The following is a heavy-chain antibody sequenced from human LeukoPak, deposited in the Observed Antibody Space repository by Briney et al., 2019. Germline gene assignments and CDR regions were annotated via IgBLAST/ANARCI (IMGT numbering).Heavy chain of an antibody. J-gene: IGHJ5*02. CDR3: AQLSSS. Sequence: GGSLRLSCAVSEFTVSSHYMTWVRQAPGKGLEWVSVIYRDGSTYYADPVKGRFTISRDNFKNTLYLQMDSLRLEDTAVYYCAQLSSSWGQGTLVTVSS. CDR1: EFTVSSHY. V-gene: IGHV3-66*02. D-gene: IGHD5-18*01. CDR2: IYRDGST.